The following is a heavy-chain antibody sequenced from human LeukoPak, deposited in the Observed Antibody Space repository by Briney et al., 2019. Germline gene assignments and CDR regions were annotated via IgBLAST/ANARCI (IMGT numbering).Heavy chain of an antibody. J-gene: IGHJ4*02. CDR2: ISTSSSYI. Sequence: AGGSLRLSCAASGFTFSSYNMNWVRQAPGKGLEWVSSISTSSSYIYYADSVKGRFTISRHNAKHSLYLQMNSLRAEDTALYYCARDGEGATPGGFDYWGQGTLVTVSS. CDR3: ARDGEGATPGGFDY. CDR1: GFTFSSYN. D-gene: IGHD1-26*01. V-gene: IGHV3-21*04.